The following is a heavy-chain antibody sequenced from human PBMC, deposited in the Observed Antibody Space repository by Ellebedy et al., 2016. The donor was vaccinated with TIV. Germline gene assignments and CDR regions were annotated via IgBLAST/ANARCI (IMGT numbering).Heavy chain of an antibody. CDR2: ISYDGSDK. CDR1: GFTFSSYG. Sequence: GGSLRLSCAASGFTFSSYGMHWVRQAPGKGLEWVAIISYDGSDKFYGDSVKGRFTISRDNSKKTLYLQMNTLRAEDTAVYYCARDSSGYGTYDYWGQGTLVTVSS. J-gene: IGHJ4*02. CDR3: ARDSSGYGTYDY. D-gene: IGHD5-12*01. V-gene: IGHV3-33*08.